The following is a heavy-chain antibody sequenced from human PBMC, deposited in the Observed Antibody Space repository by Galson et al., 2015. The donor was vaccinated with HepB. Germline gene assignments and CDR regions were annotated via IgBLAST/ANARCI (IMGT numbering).Heavy chain of an antibody. Sequence: SLRLSCAPSGFIFSDYSMSWIRQAPGKGLEWVSYISGSGDTIYYADSVKGRLTISRDNAKKSLYLQMNSLRVDDTAIYYCARPGYGDYVVAHWGQGTMVTVAS. J-gene: IGHJ4*02. CDR2: ISGSGDTI. V-gene: IGHV3-11*01. D-gene: IGHD4-17*01. CDR3: ARPGYGDYVVAH. CDR1: GFIFSDYS.